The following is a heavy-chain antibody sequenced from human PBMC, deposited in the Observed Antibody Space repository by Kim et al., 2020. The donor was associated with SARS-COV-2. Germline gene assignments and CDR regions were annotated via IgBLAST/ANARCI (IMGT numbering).Heavy chain of an antibody. CDR3: ARRSCSGGSCTGGMDV. D-gene: IGHD2-15*01. CDR1: GYSFTSYW. J-gene: IGHJ6*02. CDR2: IDPSDSYT. V-gene: IGHV5-10-1*01. Sequence: GESLKISCKGSGYSFTSYWISWVRQMPGKGLEWMGRIDPSDSYTNYSPSFQGHVTISADKSISTAYLQWSSLKASDTAMYYCARRSCSGGSCTGGMDVWGQGTTVTVSS.